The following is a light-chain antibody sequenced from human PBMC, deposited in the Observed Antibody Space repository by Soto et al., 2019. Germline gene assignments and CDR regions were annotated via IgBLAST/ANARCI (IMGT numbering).Light chain of an antibody. V-gene: IGLV2-14*01. Sequence: HSALTQPASVSGSPGQSITISCIGTSSDIGSNSYVSWYQQYPGKAPKVMIYEVRNRPSGVSNRFSGSKSGNTASLTISGLQAEDEADYYCSAYTVNSVTLYVFGTGTKLTVL. J-gene: IGLJ1*01. CDR1: SSDIGSNSY. CDR3: SAYTVNSVTLYV. CDR2: EVR.